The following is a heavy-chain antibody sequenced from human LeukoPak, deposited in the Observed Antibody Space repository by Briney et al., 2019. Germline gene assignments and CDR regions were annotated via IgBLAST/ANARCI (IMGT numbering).Heavy chain of an antibody. D-gene: IGHD3-10*01. Sequence: ASVKVSCTASGYTFTSYDINWVRQATGQGLEWMGWMNPNSGNTGYAQKFQGRVTMTRNTSISTAYMELSSLRSEDTAVYYCARAYYSDSGSPINWFDPWGQGTLVTVSS. J-gene: IGHJ5*02. CDR2: MNPNSGNT. V-gene: IGHV1-8*01. CDR1: GYTFTSYD. CDR3: ARAYYSDSGSPINWFDP.